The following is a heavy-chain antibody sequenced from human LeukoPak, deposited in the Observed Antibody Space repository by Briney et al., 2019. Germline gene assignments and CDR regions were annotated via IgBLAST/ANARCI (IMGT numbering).Heavy chain of an antibody. Sequence: PGGSLRLSCAGTGFTFSTYSMNWVRQTPDKGLEWVSSVSSDSHFIFYADSVEGRFTISRDNANNSLYLEINSLRPEDTAVYYCARGTVAGLGGDVWCQGTTVTVSS. CDR3: ARGTVAGLGGDV. D-gene: IGHD6-19*01. J-gene: IGHJ6*02. CDR2: VSSDSHFI. V-gene: IGHV3-21*06. CDR1: GFTFSTYS.